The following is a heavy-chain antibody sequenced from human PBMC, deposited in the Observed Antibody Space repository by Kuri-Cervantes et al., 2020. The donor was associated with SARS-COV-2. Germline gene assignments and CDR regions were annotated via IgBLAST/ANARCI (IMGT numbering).Heavy chain of an antibody. J-gene: IGHJ3*01. CDR2: ISGSGGST. V-gene: IGHV3-23*01. Sequence: LSLTCAASGFTFSSYGMHWVRQAPGKGLEWVSAISGSGGSTYYADSVKGRFTISRDNSKNSLYLQTNSLRVEDTAVYYCAKSGRQYDVWGQGTMVTVSS. CDR1: GFTFSSYG. CDR3: AKSGRQYDV. D-gene: IGHD3-10*01.